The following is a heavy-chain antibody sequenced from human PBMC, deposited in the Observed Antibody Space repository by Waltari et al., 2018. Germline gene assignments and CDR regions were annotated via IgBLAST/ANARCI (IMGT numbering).Heavy chain of an antibody. CDR2: INHSGST. CDR1: GGSFSGYY. J-gene: IGHJ6*02. D-gene: IGHD3-9*01. Sequence: QVQLQQWGAGLLKPSETLSLTCAVYGGSFSGYYWSWIRQPPGKGLEWIGEINHSGSTHYNPSLKSRVTISVDTSKNQFSLKLSSVTAADTAVYYCAIETNYDILTSLWTPYYYYGMDVWGQGTTVTVSS. V-gene: IGHV4-34*01. CDR3: AIETNYDILTSLWTPYYYYGMDV.